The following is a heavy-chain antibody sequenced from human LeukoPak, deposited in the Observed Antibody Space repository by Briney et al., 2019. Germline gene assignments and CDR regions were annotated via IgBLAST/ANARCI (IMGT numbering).Heavy chain of an antibody. CDR3: ARGGGYGDSGDY. Sequence: SETLSLTCTVSGGSISSYYWSWIRQPPGKGLEWIGYIYYSGSTNYNPSLKSRVTISVDTSKNQFSLKLGSVTAADTAVYYCARGGGYGDSGDYWGQGTLVTVSS. CDR2: IYYSGST. V-gene: IGHV4-59*01. D-gene: IGHD4-17*01. J-gene: IGHJ4*02. CDR1: GGSISSYY.